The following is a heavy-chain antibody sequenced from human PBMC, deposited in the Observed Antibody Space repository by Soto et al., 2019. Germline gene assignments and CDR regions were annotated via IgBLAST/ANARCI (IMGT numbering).Heavy chain of an antibody. D-gene: IGHD3-9*01. J-gene: IGHJ4*02. CDR3: TTLRVYYDILTGYPWDFDY. Sequence: GSLRLSCAASGFTFSNAWMSWVRQAPGKGLEWVGRIKSKTDGGTTDYAAPVKGRFTISRDDSKNTLYLQMNSLKTEDTAVYYCTTLRVYYDILTGYPWDFDYWGQGTLVTVSS. CDR2: IKSKTDGGTT. CDR1: GFTFSNAW. V-gene: IGHV3-15*01.